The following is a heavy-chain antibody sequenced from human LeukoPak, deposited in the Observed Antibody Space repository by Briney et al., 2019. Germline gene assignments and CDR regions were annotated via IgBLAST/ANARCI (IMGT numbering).Heavy chain of an antibody. CDR2: ISSSSSYI. V-gene: IGHV3-21*01. CDR3: ARAHSLVGATRHDAFDI. J-gene: IGHJ3*02. D-gene: IGHD1-26*01. CDR1: GLPFSSYS. Sequence: GLPFSSYSRTWVRQAPGKKLEWVSSISSSSSYIYYADSVKGRFTISRDNAKNSLYLQMNSLRAEDTAVYYCARAHSLVGATRHDAFDIWGQGTMVTVSS.